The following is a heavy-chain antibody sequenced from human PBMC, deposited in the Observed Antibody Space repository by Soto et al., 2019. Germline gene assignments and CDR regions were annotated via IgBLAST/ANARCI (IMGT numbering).Heavy chain of an antibody. CDR3: AIRGAMVRGVITSFDY. CDR2: IIPILGIA. V-gene: IGHV1-69*02. CDR1: GGTFSSYT. D-gene: IGHD3-10*01. J-gene: IGHJ4*02. Sequence: QVQLVQSGAEVKKPGSSVKVSCKASGGTFSSYTISWVRQAPGQGLEWMGRIIPILGIANYAQKFQGRVTITADKPTSTVYMELSSLRSEDTAVYYCAIRGAMVRGVITSFDYWGQGTLVTVSS.